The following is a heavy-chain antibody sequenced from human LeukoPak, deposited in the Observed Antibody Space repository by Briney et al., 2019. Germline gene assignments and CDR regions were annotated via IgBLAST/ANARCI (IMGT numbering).Heavy chain of an antibody. CDR3: ARHLDWDSGGDAFDF. CDR1: GASISGYY. CDR2: IHYSGSS. D-gene: IGHD3/OR15-3a*01. J-gene: IGHJ3*01. V-gene: IGHV4-59*08. Sequence: SETLSLTCSVSGASISGYYWGWIRQPPGKGLEGIGYIHYSGSSNQSPSLRSRVTQLVDTSKNQFSLKLNSVTAADTAMYYCARHLDWDSGGDAFDFWGRGTMVTVSS.